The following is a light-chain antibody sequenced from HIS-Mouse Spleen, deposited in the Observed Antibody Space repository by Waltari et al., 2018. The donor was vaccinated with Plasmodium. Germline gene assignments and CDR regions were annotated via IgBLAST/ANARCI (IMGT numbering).Light chain of an antibody. CDR1: QSVSSN. J-gene: IGKJ2*01. V-gene: IGKV3-15*01. CDR3: QQYNNPRTT. CDR2: GAS. Sequence: EIVMTQSPATLSVSPGERAPLSCRASQSVSSNLAWYQQKPGQPPRLLIYGASTRATGIPARFSGSGSGTEFTLTISSLQSEDFAVYYCQQYNNPRTTFGQGTKLEIK.